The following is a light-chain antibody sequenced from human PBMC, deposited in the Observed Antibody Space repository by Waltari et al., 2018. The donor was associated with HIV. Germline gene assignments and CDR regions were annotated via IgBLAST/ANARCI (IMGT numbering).Light chain of an antibody. J-gene: IGLJ3*02. V-gene: IGLV1-44*01. CDR3: AAWDDSLNGLWV. CDR2: TDN. CDR1: SSNIGSNT. Sequence: QSVLTQPPSVSGTPGPSVTISCSGASSNIGSNTFNWFQLLPGTAPKLLIYTDNQRPAGVPDRFSGSKSGTSASLAISGLQSEDEADYFCAAWDDSLNGLWVFGGGTKLTVL.